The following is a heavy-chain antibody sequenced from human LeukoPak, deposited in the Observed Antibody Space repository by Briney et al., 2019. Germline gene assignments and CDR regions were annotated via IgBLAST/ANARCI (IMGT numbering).Heavy chain of an antibody. CDR1: GVSISSGGYS. CDR3: ARTSIAARRANAFDI. Sequence: SQTLSLTCAVSGVSISSGGYSWSWIRQPPGKGLEWIGYIYHSGSTYYNPSLKSRVTISVDRSKNQFSLKLSSVTAADTAVYYCARTSIAARRANAFDIWGQGTMVTVSS. J-gene: IGHJ3*02. CDR2: IYHSGST. V-gene: IGHV4-30-2*01. D-gene: IGHD6-6*01.